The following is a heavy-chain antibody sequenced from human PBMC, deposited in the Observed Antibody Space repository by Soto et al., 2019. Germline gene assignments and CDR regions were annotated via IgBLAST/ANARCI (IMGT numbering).Heavy chain of an antibody. D-gene: IGHD1-26*01. Sequence: GESLKLSCQGSGYMFTSYWIAWVRQMPGKGLEWMGIIYPGDSDTRYSPSFQGQVTISADKSISTAYLQWSSLKASDTAMYYCARSEWELYPNWFDPWGQGTLVTVSS. V-gene: IGHV5-51*01. CDR1: GYMFTSYW. CDR2: IYPGDSDT. J-gene: IGHJ5*02. CDR3: ARSEWELYPNWFDP.